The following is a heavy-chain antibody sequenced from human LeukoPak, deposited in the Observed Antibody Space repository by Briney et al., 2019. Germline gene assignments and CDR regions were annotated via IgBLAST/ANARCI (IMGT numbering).Heavy chain of an antibody. Sequence: NTSETLSLTCDVPGGSFSGYLWSWIRQSPGKGLEWIGEVNYRGSPHYNPSLESRVTISVDTSKNLLSLKLTSVTAADTALYYCSRSGLTGMREYERADYYYYGMDLWGQGTAVTV. CDR3: SRSGLTGMREYERADYYYYGMDL. V-gene: IGHV4-34*01. J-gene: IGHJ6*02. D-gene: IGHD2-2*01. CDR1: GGSFSGYL. CDR2: VNYRGSP.